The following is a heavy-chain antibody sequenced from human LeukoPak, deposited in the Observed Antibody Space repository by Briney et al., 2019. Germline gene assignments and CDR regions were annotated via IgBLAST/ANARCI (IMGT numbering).Heavy chain of an antibody. Sequence: ASVKVSCKASGYTFTGYYMHWVRQAPGQGREWVGWISAYNGNTNYAQKLQGRVTMTTDTSTSTAYMELRSLRSDDTAVYYCARGEGIAVAVDYWGQGTLVTVSS. CDR1: GYTFTGYY. V-gene: IGHV1-18*04. D-gene: IGHD6-19*01. CDR2: ISAYNGNT. CDR3: ARGEGIAVAVDY. J-gene: IGHJ4*02.